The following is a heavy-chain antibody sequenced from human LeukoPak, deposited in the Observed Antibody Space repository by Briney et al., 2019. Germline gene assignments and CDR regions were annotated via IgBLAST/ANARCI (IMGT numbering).Heavy chain of an antibody. J-gene: IGHJ4*02. Sequence: GGSLRLSCAASGFTFSSYAMHWVRQAPSKGLEWVAVISYDGSNKYYADSVKGRFTISRDNSKNTLYLQMNSLRAEDTAVYYCARDPASAYYFDYWGQGTLVTVSS. CDR3: ARDPASAYYFDY. D-gene: IGHD6-25*01. CDR2: ISYDGSNK. CDR1: GFTFSSYA. V-gene: IGHV3-30-3*01.